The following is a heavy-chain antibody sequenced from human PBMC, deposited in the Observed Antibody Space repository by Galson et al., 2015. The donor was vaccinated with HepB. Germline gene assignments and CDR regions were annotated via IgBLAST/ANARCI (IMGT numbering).Heavy chain of an antibody. CDR1: GFTFSHYS. CDR2: ITATSGYK. V-gene: IGHV3-21*01. CDR3: ATHESGAVAGGKSDF. Sequence: SLRLSCAASGFTFSHYSMNWVRQAPGRGLEWVSSITATSGYKYYADSVRGRFTISRDNAKNSLYLQMNSLGAEDTAVYYCATHESGAVAGGKSDFWGQGTLVTVSS. J-gene: IGHJ4*02. D-gene: IGHD6-19*01.